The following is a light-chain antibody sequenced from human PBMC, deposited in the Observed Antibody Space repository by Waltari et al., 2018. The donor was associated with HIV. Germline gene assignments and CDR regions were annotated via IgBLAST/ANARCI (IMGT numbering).Light chain of an antibody. Sequence: QSALTQPASVPGSPGQSITISCTGTSSDVGGYNYVSWYQQHPGKAPKLMIYDVSNRPSGVSNRFSGSKSGNTASLTISGLQAEDEADYYCSSYTSNITRVFGGGTKLTVL. CDR3: SSYTSNITRV. CDR1: SSDVGGYNY. V-gene: IGLV2-14*03. J-gene: IGLJ3*02. CDR2: DVS.